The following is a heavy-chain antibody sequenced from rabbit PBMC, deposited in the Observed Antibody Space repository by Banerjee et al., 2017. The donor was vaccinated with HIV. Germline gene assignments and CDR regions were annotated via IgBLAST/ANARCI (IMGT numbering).Heavy chain of an antibody. CDR3: ARNLHWYDSA. CDR1: GFSFSSSYW. CDR2: INTGDGNS. Sequence: QSLEESGGDLVKPGASLTLTCTASGFSFSSSYWICWVRQAPGKGLEWIACINTGDGNSWYASWAKGRFTISKTSSTTVTLQMTSLTVADTATYFCARNLHWYDSAWGPGTLVTVS. J-gene: IGHJ2*01. V-gene: IGHV1S40*01. D-gene: IGHD1-1*01.